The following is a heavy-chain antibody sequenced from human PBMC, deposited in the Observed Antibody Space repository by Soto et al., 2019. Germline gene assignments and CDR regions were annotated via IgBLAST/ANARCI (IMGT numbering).Heavy chain of an antibody. CDR1: GGSISSSNW. CDR3: ARDKDYYDFSEYGMDV. V-gene: IGHV4-4*02. CDR2: IYHSGST. Sequence: PSETLSLTCAVSGGSISSSNWWSWVRQPPGKGLEWIGEIYHSGSTNYNPSLKSRVTISVDKSKNQFSLKLSSVTAADTAVYYCARDKDYYDFSEYGMDVWGQGTTVTVSS. J-gene: IGHJ6*02. D-gene: IGHD3-3*01.